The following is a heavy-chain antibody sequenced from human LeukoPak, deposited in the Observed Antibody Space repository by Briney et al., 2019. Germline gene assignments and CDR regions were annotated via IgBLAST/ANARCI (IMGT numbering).Heavy chain of an antibody. CDR3: VRGFHDSSAYYLFDY. CDR1: GFTFSDYW. CDR2: INSDGSTT. V-gene: IGHV3-74*01. J-gene: IGHJ4*02. D-gene: IGHD3-22*01. Sequence: GGSLRLSCAASGFTFSDYWMYWVRQVPGKGLVCVSRINSDGSTTTYADSVKGRFTISRDNAKNTLYLQMNSLRVEDTAMYYCVRGFHDSSAYYLFDYWGQGALVTVSS.